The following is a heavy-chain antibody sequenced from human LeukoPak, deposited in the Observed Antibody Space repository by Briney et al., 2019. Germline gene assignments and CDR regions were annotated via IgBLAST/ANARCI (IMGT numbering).Heavy chain of an antibody. V-gene: IGHV1-8*01. CDR1: GYTFTSYD. D-gene: IGHD1-26*01. J-gene: IGHJ6*02. Sequence: ASVKVSCKASGYTFTSYDINWVRQATGQGLEWMGWMNPNSGNTGYAQKFQGRVTMTRNTSISTAYMELSSLRSEDTAVYYCARYPYSGSYYGYYYYGMDVWGQGTTVTVSS. CDR2: MNPNSGNT. CDR3: ARYPYSGSYYGYYYYGMDV.